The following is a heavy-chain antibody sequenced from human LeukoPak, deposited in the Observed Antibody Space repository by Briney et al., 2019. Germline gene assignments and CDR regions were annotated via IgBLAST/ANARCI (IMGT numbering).Heavy chain of an antibody. J-gene: IGHJ4*02. CDR1: GYSFTSHA. D-gene: IGHD5-18*01. CDR3: ARPGRGGYSYGQSFDY. CDR2: LNTNTGNP. Sequence: ASVKVSCKASGYSFTSHALNWLRQAPGQGPEWMGWLNTNTGNPTYAQGFTGRFVFSLDTSVSTAYLQISSLKAEDTAVYYCARPGRGGYSYGQSFDYWGQGTLVTVSS. V-gene: IGHV7-4-1*02.